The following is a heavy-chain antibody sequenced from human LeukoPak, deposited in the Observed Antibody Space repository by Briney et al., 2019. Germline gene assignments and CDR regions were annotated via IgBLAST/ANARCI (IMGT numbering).Heavy chain of an antibody. CDR1: GGSISSYY. CDR3: ASDSSSSDY. D-gene: IGHD6-6*01. V-gene: IGHV4-59*01. Sequence: SETLSLTCTVSGGSISSYYWSWIRQPPGKGLEWIGYIYYSGSTNYNPSLKSRVTISVDTSKNQFSLKLSSVTAADTAVYYCASDSSSSDYWGQGTLVTVSS. CDR2: IYYSGST. J-gene: IGHJ4*02.